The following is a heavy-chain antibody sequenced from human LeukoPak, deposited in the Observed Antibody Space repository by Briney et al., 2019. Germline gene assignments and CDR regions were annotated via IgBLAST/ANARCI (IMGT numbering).Heavy chain of an antibody. CDR2: INSDGSST. J-gene: IGHJ4*02. D-gene: IGHD5-12*01. V-gene: IGHV3-74*01. Sequence: GGSLRLSCAASGFTFSSYWMHWVRQAPGKGLVWVSRINSDGSSTSYADSVRGRFTISRDNAKNTLYLQMNSLRAEDAAVYYCARGLVATTPFDYWGQGTLVTVSS. CDR1: GFTFSSYW. CDR3: ARGLVATTPFDY.